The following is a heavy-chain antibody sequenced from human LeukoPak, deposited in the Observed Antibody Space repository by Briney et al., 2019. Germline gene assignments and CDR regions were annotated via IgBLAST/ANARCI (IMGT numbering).Heavy chain of an antibody. CDR1: GYSFTTYW. Sequence: GESLKISCKGSGYSFTTYWIVWVRQMPGKGLEWMGIIYPGDSDTRYSPSFQGQVTISADKSISTAYLQWSSLKASDTAMYYCARRGGNLYYYYGMDVWGQGTTVTVSS. V-gene: IGHV5-51*01. D-gene: IGHD1-1*01. J-gene: IGHJ6*02. CDR2: IYPGDSDT. CDR3: ARRGGNLYYYYGMDV.